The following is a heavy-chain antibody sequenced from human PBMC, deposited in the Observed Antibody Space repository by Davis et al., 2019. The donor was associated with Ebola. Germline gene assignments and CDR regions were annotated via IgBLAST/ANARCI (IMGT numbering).Heavy chain of an antibody. V-gene: IGHV7-4-1*02. D-gene: IGHD4-17*01. CDR2: INTNTGNP. Sequence: ASVKVSCKASGYTFTSYAMNWVRQAPGQGLGWVGWINTNTGNPTYAQGFTGRFVFSLDTSVSTAYLQISSLKAEDTAVYYCARGITVTKFEGIRSAFDIWGQGTMVTVSS. J-gene: IGHJ3*02. CDR1: GYTFTSYA. CDR3: ARGITVTKFEGIRSAFDI.